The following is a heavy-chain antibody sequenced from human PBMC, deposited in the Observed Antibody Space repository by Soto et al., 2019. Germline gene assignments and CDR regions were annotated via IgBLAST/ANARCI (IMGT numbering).Heavy chain of an antibody. CDR3: ARDLNDILTGYYRLDY. Sequence: QVQLVQSGAEVKKPGASVKVSCKASGYTFTSYYMHWVRQAPGQGLEWMGIINPSGGSTSYAQKFQGRVTMTRDTSTSTVYMELSSLRSEDTAVYYCARDLNDILTGYYRLDYWGQGTLVTVSS. D-gene: IGHD3-9*01. J-gene: IGHJ4*02. CDR2: INPSGGST. CDR1: GYTFTSYY. V-gene: IGHV1-46*03.